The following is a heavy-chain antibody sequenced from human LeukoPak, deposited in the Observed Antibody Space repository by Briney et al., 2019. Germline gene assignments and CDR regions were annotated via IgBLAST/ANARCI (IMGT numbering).Heavy chain of an antibody. CDR3: AREHHSNYDYYYYYMDV. V-gene: IGHV4-30-4*08. J-gene: IGHJ6*03. Sequence: SETLSLTCTVSGGSISSYYWSWIRQPPGKGLEWIGYIYYSGSTYYNPSLKSRVTISVDTSKNQFSLKLSSVTAADTAVYYCAREHHSNYDYYYYYMDVWGKGTTVTVSS. CDR2: IYYSGST. D-gene: IGHD4-11*01. CDR1: GGSISSYY.